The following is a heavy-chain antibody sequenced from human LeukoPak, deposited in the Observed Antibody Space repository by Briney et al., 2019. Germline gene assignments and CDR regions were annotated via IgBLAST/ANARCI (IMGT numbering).Heavy chain of an antibody. V-gene: IGHV3-15*01. D-gene: IGHD3-16*01. J-gene: IGHJ4*02. CDR2: IQSKTDGGTT. CDR1: GFTFSNVW. Sequence: PGGSLRLSCAASGFTFSNVWMGWVRQAPGKGLEWIGRIQSKTDGGTTDYAAPVKGRFTISRDDSNNTLYLQMNSLRTEDTAVFYCATYAWGNPASWGQGTLVTVSS. CDR3: ATYAWGNPAS.